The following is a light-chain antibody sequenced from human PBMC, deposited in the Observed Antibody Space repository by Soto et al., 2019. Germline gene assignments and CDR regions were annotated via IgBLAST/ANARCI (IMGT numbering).Light chain of an antibody. Sequence: QSVLTQPPSVSAAPRQPVTLPCSGSRSNVGINYVAWYQQLPGAAPKLLIYDTNKRPSGIPYRCSGSKSGTSATLDITGLQTGDEADYYCVTWDNTLTAVVFGGGTKRTVL. CDR2: DTN. J-gene: IGLJ2*01. V-gene: IGLV1-51*01. CDR3: VTWDNTLTAVV. CDR1: RSNVGINY.